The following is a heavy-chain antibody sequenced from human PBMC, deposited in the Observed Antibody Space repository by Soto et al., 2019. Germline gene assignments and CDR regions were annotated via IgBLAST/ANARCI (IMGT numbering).Heavy chain of an antibody. CDR1: GYTFTSYA. CDR2: INAGNGNT. CDR3: ARSRYCSSTSCQRPFDY. Sequence: ASVKVSCKASGYTFTSYAMHWVRQAPGQRLEWMGWINAGNGNTKYSQKFQGRVTITRDTSASTAYMELSSLRSEDTAVYYCARSRYCSSTSCQRPFDYWGQGTLVTVSS. J-gene: IGHJ4*02. V-gene: IGHV1-3*01. D-gene: IGHD2-2*01.